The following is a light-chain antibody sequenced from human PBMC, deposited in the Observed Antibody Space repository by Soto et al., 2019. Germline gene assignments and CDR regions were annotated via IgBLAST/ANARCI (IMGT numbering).Light chain of an antibody. Sequence: QSVLTQPPSVSGAPGQRVTISCGGSSSKIAAGFAVHWYQQLPGTAPKLLIYYDNLRPSGVPDRISGSKSGTSASLAISGLQSDDEADYYCAAWDDSLNGRVFGTGTKLTVL. J-gene: IGLJ1*01. CDR3: AAWDDSLNGRV. CDR1: SSKIAAGFA. CDR2: YDN. V-gene: IGLV1-40*01.